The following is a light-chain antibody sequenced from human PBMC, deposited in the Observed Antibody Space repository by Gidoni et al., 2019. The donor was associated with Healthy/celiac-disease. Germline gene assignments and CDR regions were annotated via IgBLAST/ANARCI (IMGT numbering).Light chain of an antibody. J-gene: IGKJ2*01. Sequence: DIVMTQATDSLAVSLGERATINCKSSQSVLYSSNNKNYLACYQQKPGQPPKLLIYWASTRESGVPARFSGSGSGTDFTLTISSLQAEDVAVYYCQQYYSTPHTFGQGTKLEIK. CDR1: QSVLYSSNNKNY. CDR3: QQYYSTPHT. V-gene: IGKV4-1*01. CDR2: WAS.